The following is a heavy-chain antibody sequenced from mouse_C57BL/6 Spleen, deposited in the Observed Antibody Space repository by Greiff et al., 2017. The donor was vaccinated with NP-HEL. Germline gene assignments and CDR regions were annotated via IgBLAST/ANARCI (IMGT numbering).Heavy chain of an antibody. CDR3: VRVGDGYYVGWFAY. D-gene: IGHD2-3*01. CDR2: IRSKSSNYAT. CDR1: GFTFNTYA. Sequence: EVQGVESGGGLVQPKGSLKLSCAASGFTFNTYAMHWVRQAPGKGLEWVARIRSKSSNYATYYADSVKDRFTISRDDSQSMLYLQMNNLKTEDTAMYYCVRVGDGYYVGWFAYWGQGTLVTVSA. V-gene: IGHV10-3*01. J-gene: IGHJ3*01.